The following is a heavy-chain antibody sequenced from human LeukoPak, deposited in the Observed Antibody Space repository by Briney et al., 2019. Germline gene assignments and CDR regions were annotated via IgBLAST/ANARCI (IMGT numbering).Heavy chain of an antibody. CDR2: IIPIFDTA. V-gene: IGHV1-69*13. Sequence: GASVKDSCKASGGTFSSYAISWVRQPPGQGLEWMGGIIPIFDTANYAHKFQGRVTITADESTSTAYMELSSLRSEDTAVYYCARDAGYCSSTSCYPGWFDRWGQGTLVTVSS. D-gene: IGHD2-2*01. CDR1: GGTFSSYA. CDR3: ARDAGYCSSTSCYPGWFDR. J-gene: IGHJ5*02.